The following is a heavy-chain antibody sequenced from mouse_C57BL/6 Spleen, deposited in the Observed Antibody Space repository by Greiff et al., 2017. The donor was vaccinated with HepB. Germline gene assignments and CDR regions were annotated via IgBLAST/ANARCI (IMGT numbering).Heavy chain of an antibody. Sequence: EVQGVESGGGLVKPGGSLKLSCAASGFTFSSYAMSWVRQTPEKRLEWVATISDGGSYTYYPDNVKGRFTISRDNAKNNLYLQMSHLKSEDTAMYYCAREKGGITTGNYFDYWGQGTTLTVSS. CDR3: AREKGGITTGNYFDY. V-gene: IGHV5-4*01. J-gene: IGHJ2*01. CDR2: ISDGGSYT. CDR1: GFTFSSYA. D-gene: IGHD1-1*01.